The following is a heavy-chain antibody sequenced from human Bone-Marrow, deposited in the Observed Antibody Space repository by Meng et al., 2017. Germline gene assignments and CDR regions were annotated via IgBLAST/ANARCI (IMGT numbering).Heavy chain of an antibody. CDR2: INWNGGST. CDR1: VFTFDDYG. V-gene: IGHV3-20*04. D-gene: IGHD2-15*01. CDR3: ARDSYCSGGSCYLPLDY. Sequence: GESLKISCAASVFTFDDYGMSWVRQAPGKGLEWVSGINWNGGSTGYADSVKGRFTISRDNAKNSLYLQMNSLRAEDTALYYCARDSYCSGGSCYLPLDYWGQGTLVTVSS. J-gene: IGHJ4*02.